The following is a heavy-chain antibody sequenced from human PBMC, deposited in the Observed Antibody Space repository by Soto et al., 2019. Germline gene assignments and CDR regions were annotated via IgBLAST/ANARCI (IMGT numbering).Heavy chain of an antibody. CDR1: GYTFTSYG. D-gene: IGHD6-13*01. CDR3: ARGIAPYYFDY. CDR2: ISAYNGNT. Sequence: ASVKVSCKASGYTFTSYGISWVRQAPGQGLEWMGWISAYNGNTNYSQKLQGRVTMTTDTSTSTAYMELSSLRSEDTAVYYCARGIAPYYFDYWGQGTLVTSPQ. J-gene: IGHJ4*02. V-gene: IGHV1-18*01.